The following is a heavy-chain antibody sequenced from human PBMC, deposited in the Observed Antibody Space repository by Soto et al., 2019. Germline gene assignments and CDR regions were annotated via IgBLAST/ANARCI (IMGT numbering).Heavy chain of an antibody. CDR2: IIPIFGTA. Sequence: QVQLVESGAEVKKPGSSVKVSCKASGGTFSSYAISWVRQAPGQGLEWMGGIIPIFGTANYAQKFQGRVTITADKSTSTADMERSSLRSEDTAVYYCACVQRYCSSTNCYVNWFGPWGQGTLGTVSS. CDR3: ACVQRYCSSTNCYVNWFGP. CDR1: GGTFSSYA. V-gene: IGHV1-69*06. J-gene: IGHJ5*02. D-gene: IGHD2-2*01.